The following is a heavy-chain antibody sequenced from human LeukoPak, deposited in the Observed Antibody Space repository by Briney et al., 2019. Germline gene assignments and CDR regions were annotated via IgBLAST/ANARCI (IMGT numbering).Heavy chain of an antibody. J-gene: IGHJ4*02. CDR3: ARGYYYGSGSYLDY. CDR2: ISYDGSNK. D-gene: IGHD3-10*01. Sequence: GGSLRLSCAASGFTFSSYAMSWVRQAPGKGLEWVAVISYDGSNKYYADSVKGRFTISRDNSKNTLYLQMNSLRAEDTAVYYCARGYYYGSGSYLDYWGQGTLVTVSS. CDR1: GFTFSSYA. V-gene: IGHV3-30-3*01.